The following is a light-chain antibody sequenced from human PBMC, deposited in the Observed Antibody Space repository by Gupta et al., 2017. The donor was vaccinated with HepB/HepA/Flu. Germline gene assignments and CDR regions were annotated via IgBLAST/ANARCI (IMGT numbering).Light chain of an antibody. V-gene: IGLV1-47*01. J-gene: IGLJ3*02. Sequence: QSVLTQPPSASGTPGQRVTISCSGSTSNIGHNYVYWYQQLPGTAHKVLIYRHDQRTSGVPDRFSGSKSGASASLAISGLRSEDEADYYCASWDDGLSGWVFGGGTKLTVL. CDR1: TSNIGHNY. CDR2: RHD. CDR3: ASWDDGLSGWV.